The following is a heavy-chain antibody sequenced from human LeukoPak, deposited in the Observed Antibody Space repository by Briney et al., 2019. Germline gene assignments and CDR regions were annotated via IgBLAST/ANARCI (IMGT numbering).Heavy chain of an antibody. CDR3: ARVQWELRGVGSYFEY. J-gene: IGHJ4*02. D-gene: IGHD1-26*01. CDR1: GFTVSGTH. Sequence: GGSLRLSCAASGFTVSGTHMSWVRQAPGKGLEWVANIKQDGSEKYYVDSVKGRFTMSRDNAKNSLYLQMNSLRAEDTAVYYCARVQWELRGVGSYFEYWGQGALVTVSS. V-gene: IGHV3-7*01. CDR2: IKQDGSEK.